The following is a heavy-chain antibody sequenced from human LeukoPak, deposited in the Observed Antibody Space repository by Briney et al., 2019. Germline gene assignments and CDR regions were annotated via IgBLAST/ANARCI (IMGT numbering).Heavy chain of an antibody. CDR1: GGTFSSYA. CDR3: ARGYYDFWSGYPTLDY. Sequence: SVKVSCKASGGTFSSYAISWVRQAPGQGLEWMGGIIPIFGTANYAQKFQGRVTITTDESTSTAYMELSSLRSEDTAVYHCARGYYDFWSGYPTLDYWGQGTLVTVSS. J-gene: IGHJ4*02. V-gene: IGHV1-69*05. CDR2: IIPIFGTA. D-gene: IGHD3-3*01.